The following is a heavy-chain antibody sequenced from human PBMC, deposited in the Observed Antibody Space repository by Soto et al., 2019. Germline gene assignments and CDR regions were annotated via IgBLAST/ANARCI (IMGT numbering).Heavy chain of an antibody. Sequence: QVQLVESGGGVVQPGRSLRLSCAASGFTFSSYPMDWVRQAPGKGLEWVAVISYDGPNEPDADYVKGRFTISSDNSTSTLYLQMNSLRAEDPAVYSCARPCLSSSNPHYCYYGMDVWGPGTTVTVSS. CDR3: ARPCLSSSNPHYCYYGMDV. V-gene: IGHV3-30-3*01. J-gene: IGHJ6*02. CDR2: ISYDGPNE. CDR1: GFTFSSYP. D-gene: IGHD6-13*01.